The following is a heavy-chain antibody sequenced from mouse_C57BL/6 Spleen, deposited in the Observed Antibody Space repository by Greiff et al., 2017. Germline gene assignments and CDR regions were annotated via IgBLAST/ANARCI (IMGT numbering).Heavy chain of an antibody. CDR2: IRSKSNNYAT. J-gene: IGHJ1*03. CDR1: GFSFNTYA. V-gene: IGHV10-1*01. CDR3: VRQNYDYDDGWYFDV. Sequence: EVQLVESGGGLVQPKGSLKLSCAASGFSFNTYAMNWVRQAPGKGLEWVARIRSKSNNYATYYADSVKDRFTISRDDSESMLYLQMNNLKTEDTAMYYCVRQNYDYDDGWYFDVWGTGTTVTVSS. D-gene: IGHD2-4*01.